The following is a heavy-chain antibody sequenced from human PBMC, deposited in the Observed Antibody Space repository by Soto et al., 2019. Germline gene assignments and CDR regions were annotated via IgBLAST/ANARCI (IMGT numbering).Heavy chain of an antibody. CDR2: ISAYNGNT. J-gene: IGHJ6*02. V-gene: IGHV1-18*01. D-gene: IGHD2-15*01. Sequence: ASVKVSCKASGYTFTSYGISWVRQAPGQGLEWMGWISAYNGNTNYAQKLQGRVTMTTDTSTSTAYMELRSLRSDDTAVYYCAGVELGCCSGGSCYDYYYYYGMDVWGQGTTVTVSS. CDR3: AGVELGCCSGGSCYDYYYYYGMDV. CDR1: GYTFTSYG.